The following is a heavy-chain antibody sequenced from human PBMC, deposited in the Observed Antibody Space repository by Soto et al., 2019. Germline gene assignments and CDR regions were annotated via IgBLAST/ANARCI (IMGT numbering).Heavy chain of an antibody. CDR2: IYYSGST. J-gene: IGHJ4*02. D-gene: IGHD6-13*01. CDR1: GGSISSYY. Sequence: QVQLQESGPGLVKPSETLSLTCTVSGGSISSYYWCWIRQPPGKGLEWIGYIYYSGSTNYNPSLKSRVTISVDTSKNQFSLKLSSVTAADTAVYYCARDGHGFSSWYYFDYWGQGTLVTVSS. V-gene: IGHV4-59*01. CDR3: ARDGHGFSSWYYFDY.